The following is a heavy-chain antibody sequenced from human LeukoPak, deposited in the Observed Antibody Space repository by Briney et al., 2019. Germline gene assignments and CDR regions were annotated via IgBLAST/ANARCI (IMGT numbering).Heavy chain of an antibody. CDR3: ARGTYGPYYMDV. Sequence: SETLSLTCTVSGGSITSYYWSWIRQPPGKGLEWIGYIYNSGSTKYNPSLKSRVTISVDTSKNQISLKLTSVTAADTAVYYCARGTYGPYYMDVWGKGTTVTVSS. D-gene: IGHD1/OR15-1a*01. V-gene: IGHV4-59*01. J-gene: IGHJ6*03. CDR1: GGSITSYY. CDR2: IYNSGST.